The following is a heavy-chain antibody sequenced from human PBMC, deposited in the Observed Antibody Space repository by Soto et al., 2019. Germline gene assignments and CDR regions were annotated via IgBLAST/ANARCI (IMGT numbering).Heavy chain of an antibody. CDR3: ARDPKTSIVMLTVPFDF. D-gene: IGHD2-21*02. CDR1: GFSFDTYA. Sequence: QVQLVESGGGVVQPGRSLRLSCAASGFSFDTYAMHWVRQAPGKGLEWVAFISYDGSTKSYADSVKGRFTLSRDNSKNTLSLQMTNLIPDDTAVYFCARDPKTSIVMLTVPFDFWGQGALVTVSS. J-gene: IGHJ4*02. V-gene: IGHV3-30-3*01. CDR2: ISYDGSTK.